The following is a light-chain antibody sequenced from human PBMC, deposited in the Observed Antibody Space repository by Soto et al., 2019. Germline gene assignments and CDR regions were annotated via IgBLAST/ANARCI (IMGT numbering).Light chain of an antibody. CDR2: GAS. J-gene: IGKJ5*01. V-gene: IGKV3-20*01. CDR3: QQYGSSPLVT. Sequence: EIVLTQSPGTLSLSPGERATLSCRASQSGSSSYLAWYQQKPGQAPRLLIYGASSRATGIPDRFSGSGSGTDFALTISRLEPEDFVVYYCQQYGSSPLVTFGQGTRLEIK. CDR1: QSGSSSY.